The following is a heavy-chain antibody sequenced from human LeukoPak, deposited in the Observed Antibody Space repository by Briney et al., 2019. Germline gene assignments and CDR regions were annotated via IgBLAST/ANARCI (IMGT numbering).Heavy chain of an antibody. D-gene: IGHD3-16*01. CDR3: ATSWGPDTSAFRWGRDGMDV. CDR2: ISKSGDHT. J-gene: IGHJ6*02. V-gene: IGHV3-23*01. Sequence: GGSLRLSCAASGFTFSSYSMNWVRQAPGKGLEWVSAISKSGDHTYYAASAKGRFTIYRDNSKNTQYLQMNSLRAEDTAVYYCATSWGPDTSAFRWGRDGMDVWGQGTTVIVS. CDR1: GFTFSSYS.